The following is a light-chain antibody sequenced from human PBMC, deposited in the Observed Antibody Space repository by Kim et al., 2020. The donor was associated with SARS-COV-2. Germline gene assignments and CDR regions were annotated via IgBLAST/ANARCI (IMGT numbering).Light chain of an antibody. CDR2: DAS. CDR3: QQRGK. Sequence: ATLSWSPGERATRSCRASQSLSRYLAWYQQKPGQAPRLLIYDASNRATGIPARFSGSESGTDFTLTISILEPEDFAVYYCQQRGKFGQGTRLEIK. J-gene: IGKJ5*01. CDR1: QSLSRY. V-gene: IGKV3-11*01.